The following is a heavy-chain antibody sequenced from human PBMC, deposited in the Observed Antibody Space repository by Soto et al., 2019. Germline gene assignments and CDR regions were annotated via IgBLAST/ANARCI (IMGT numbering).Heavy chain of an antibody. CDR2: IRSKANSYST. CDR1: GFTFSGSA. D-gene: IGHD3-16*01. J-gene: IGHJ3*02. V-gene: IGHV3-73*01. Sequence: EVQLVESGGGLVQPGGSLKLSCAASGFTFSGSAMHWVRQASGKGLEWVGRIRSKANSYSTAYAASGKGRFTISRVDSKNTADLQMNSLKTEDTAVDYCTRWVWGSSTEAFDIWGHGTMVTVSS. CDR3: TRWVWGSSTEAFDI.